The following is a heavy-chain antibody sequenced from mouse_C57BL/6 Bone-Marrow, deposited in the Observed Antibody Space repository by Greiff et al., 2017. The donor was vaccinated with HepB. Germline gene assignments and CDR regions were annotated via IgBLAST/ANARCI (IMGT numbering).Heavy chain of an antibody. CDR3: TTLLRSWFAY. D-gene: IGHD1-1*01. CDR1: GFNIKDDY. CDR2: IDPENGDT. J-gene: IGHJ3*01. V-gene: IGHV14-4*01. Sequence: VQLQQSGAELVRPGASVKLSCTASGFNIKDDYMHWVKQRPEQGLEWIGWIDPENGDTEYASKFQGKATITADTSSNTAYVQLSSLTSEDTAVYYCTTLLRSWFAYWGQGTLVTVSA.